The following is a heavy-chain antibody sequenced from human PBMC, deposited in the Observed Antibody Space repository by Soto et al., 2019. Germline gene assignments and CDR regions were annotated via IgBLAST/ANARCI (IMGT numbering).Heavy chain of an antibody. CDR2: IATYNTNR. CDR1: GDTFTNFG. J-gene: IGHJ5*02. Sequence: HLVQSGPEVKKPGASVTVSCKTSGDTFTNFGLSWVRQAPGQGLEWMGWIATYNTNRNYAQKFQGRLTLTTDTSTSTAYMELKSLGYDDTAVYYCARVLRGVVNWFDPWGQGTLGTVSS. V-gene: IGHV1-18*01. D-gene: IGHD3-10*01. CDR3: ARVLRGVVNWFDP.